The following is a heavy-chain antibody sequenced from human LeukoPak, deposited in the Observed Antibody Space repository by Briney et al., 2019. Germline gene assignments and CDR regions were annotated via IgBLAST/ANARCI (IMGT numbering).Heavy chain of an antibody. D-gene: IGHD6-19*01. Sequence: GESLKSSCKGSGYSFTSYWIGWVRQMPGKGQEWMGIIYPGDSDTRYSPSFQGQVTISADKSISTAYLQWSSLKASDTAMYYCARRGLEPYSSGRGAFDIWGQGTMVTVSS. CDR3: ARRGLEPYSSGRGAFDI. J-gene: IGHJ3*02. V-gene: IGHV5-51*01. CDR2: IYPGDSDT. CDR1: GYSFTSYW.